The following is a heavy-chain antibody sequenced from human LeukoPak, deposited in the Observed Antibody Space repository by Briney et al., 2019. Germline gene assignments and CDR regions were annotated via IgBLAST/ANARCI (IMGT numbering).Heavy chain of an antibody. CDR3: AKIHSGSWFYYYGMDV. V-gene: IGHV3-23*01. Sequence: PGGSLRLSCAASGFTFSDYNMSWVRQAPGKGLEWVSAISGSGGSTYYADSVKGRFTISRDNSKNTLYLQMNSLRAEDTAVYYCAKIHSGSWFYYYGMDVWGQGTTVTVSS. CDR1: GFTFSDYN. CDR2: ISGSGGST. J-gene: IGHJ6*02. D-gene: IGHD6-13*01.